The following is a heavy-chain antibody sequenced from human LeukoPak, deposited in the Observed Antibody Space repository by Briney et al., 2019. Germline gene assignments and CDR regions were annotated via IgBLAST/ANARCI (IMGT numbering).Heavy chain of an antibody. V-gene: IGHV3-23*01. J-gene: IGHJ4*02. D-gene: IGHD3-10*01. Sequence: GGSLRLSCAASGFTFSSYAMSWVRQAPGKGLEWVSAISGSGGSTYYADSVKGRFTISRDNSKNTLYLQMNRLRAEDTAVYYCASNRRDYYGSGSYYMVYWGQGTLVTVSS. CDR2: ISGSGGST. CDR1: GFTFSSYA. CDR3: ASNRRDYYGSGSYYMVY.